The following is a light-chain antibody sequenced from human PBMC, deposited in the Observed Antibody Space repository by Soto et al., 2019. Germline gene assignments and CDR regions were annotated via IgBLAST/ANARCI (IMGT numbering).Light chain of an antibody. Sequence: DIQMTQSPSSLSASVGDGVTITCRASQSISSYLNWYQQKPGKAPKLLIYAASSLQSGVPSRFSGSGSGTDFTLTISSLQPEDFETYYCQQSYSTPFTFGPGTKVDIX. CDR3: QQSYSTPFT. J-gene: IGKJ3*01. CDR2: AAS. CDR1: QSISSY. V-gene: IGKV1-39*01.